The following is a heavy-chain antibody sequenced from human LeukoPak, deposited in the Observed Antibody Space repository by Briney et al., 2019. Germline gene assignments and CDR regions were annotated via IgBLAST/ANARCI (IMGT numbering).Heavy chain of an antibody. CDR3: ARQENPRIAVAGTVYFDY. CDR2: IYYSGST. D-gene: IGHD6-19*01. J-gene: IGHJ4*02. CDR1: GGSISSYY. V-gene: IGHV4-59*08. Sequence: PSETLSLTCTVSGGSISSYYWSWIRQPPGKGLEWIGYIYYSGSTNYNPSLKSRVTISVDTSKNQFSLKLSSVTAADTAVYYCARQENPRIAVAGTVYFDYWGQGTLVTVSS.